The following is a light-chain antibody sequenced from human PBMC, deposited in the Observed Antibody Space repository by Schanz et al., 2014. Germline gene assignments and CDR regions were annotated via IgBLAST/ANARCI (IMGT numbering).Light chain of an antibody. CDR2: AAS. CDR3: LQHNNYPRT. V-gene: IGKV1-9*01. Sequence: IQLTQSPSSLSASVGDRVTITCRASQGISSFLAWYQQKPGKAPKLLIYAASTLQSGVPSRFSGSGSGTDFTLTISSLQPEDFATYYCLQHNNYPRTFGQGTKVDIK. J-gene: IGKJ1*01. CDR1: QGISSF.